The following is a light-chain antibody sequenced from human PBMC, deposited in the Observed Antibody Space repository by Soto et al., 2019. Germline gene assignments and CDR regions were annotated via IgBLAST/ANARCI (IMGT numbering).Light chain of an antibody. Sequence: EIVMTQSPATLSVSPGERATLSCRASQSVSTNLAWYQQKPGQAPSLVIYGASARATGIPARFSGSGSGTEFTLTISSLQSEDFAVYYCQQYGSSPYTFGQGTKLEIK. CDR2: GAS. V-gene: IGKV3-15*01. CDR1: QSVSTN. CDR3: QQYGSSPYT. J-gene: IGKJ2*01.